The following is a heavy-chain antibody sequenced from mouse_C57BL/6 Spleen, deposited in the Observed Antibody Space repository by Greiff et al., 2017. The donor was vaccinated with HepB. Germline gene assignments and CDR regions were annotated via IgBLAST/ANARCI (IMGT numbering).Heavy chain of an antibody. CDR3: ARRRHYYGSRYFDY. V-gene: IGHV14-2*01. Sequence: EVQLQQSGAELVKPGASVKLSCTASGFNIKDYYMHWVKQRTEQGLEWIGRIDPEDGETKYAQKFQGKATITADTSSNTAYLQLSSLTSEDTAVYYCARRRHYYGSRYFDYWGQGTTLTVSS. J-gene: IGHJ2*01. CDR1: GFNIKDYY. D-gene: IGHD1-1*01. CDR2: IDPEDGET.